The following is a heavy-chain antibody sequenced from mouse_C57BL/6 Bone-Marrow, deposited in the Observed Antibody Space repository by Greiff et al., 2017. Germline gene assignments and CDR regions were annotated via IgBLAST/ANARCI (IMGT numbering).Heavy chain of an antibody. J-gene: IGHJ2*01. CDR1: GFNIKDYY. V-gene: IGHV14-1*01. CDR3: TTFEMPYGNLRDY. Sequence: EVQLKESGAELVRPGASVKLSCTASGFNIKDYYMHWVKQRPEQGLEWIGRIDPEDGDTEYAPKFQGKATMTADTSPNTAYLQLSSLTSEDTAVYYCTTFEMPYGNLRDYWGQGTTLTVSS. D-gene: IGHD2-1*01. CDR2: IDPEDGDT.